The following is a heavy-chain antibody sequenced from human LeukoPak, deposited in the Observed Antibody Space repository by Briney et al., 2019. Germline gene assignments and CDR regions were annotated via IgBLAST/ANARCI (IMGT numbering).Heavy chain of an antibody. CDR1: GXTFSSYA. CDR3: AKRIDCSGACPSHY. V-gene: IGHV3-23*01. CDR2: ISGGSGNT. J-gene: IGHJ4*02. D-gene: IGHD2-15*01. Sequence: GGSLRLSCAASGXTFSSYAVSWVRQAPGRGQEWVSIISGGSGNTYYADSVKGRFSISRDNSKNTLYLQMNSLRAEDTAVYYCAKRIDCSGACPSHYWGQGTLVTVSS.